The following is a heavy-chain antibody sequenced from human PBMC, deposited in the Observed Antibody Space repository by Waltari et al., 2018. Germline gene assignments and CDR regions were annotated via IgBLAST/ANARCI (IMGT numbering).Heavy chain of an antibody. Sequence: QVQLVQSGAEVKKPGASVKVSCKASGYTFTRYAMHWVRQAPGQRLEWMGWINAGNGNTKYSQKFQGRVTITRDTSASTAYMELSSLRSEDTAVYYCTRGIAAAGTMDNFDYWGQGTLVTVSS. CDR3: TRGIAAAGTMDNFDY. CDR1: GYTFTRYA. J-gene: IGHJ4*02. V-gene: IGHV1-3*01. D-gene: IGHD6-13*01. CDR2: INAGNGNT.